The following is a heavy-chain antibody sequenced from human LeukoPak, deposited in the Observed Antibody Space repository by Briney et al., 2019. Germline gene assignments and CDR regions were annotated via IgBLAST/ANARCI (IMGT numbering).Heavy chain of an antibody. V-gene: IGHV4-4*07. CDR1: GGSISSYY. J-gene: IGHJ4*02. CDR3: ARLSGHDFWSGYRGAADY. Sequence: SETLSLTCTVSGGSISSYYWSWMRQPAGKGREGIGRIYTSGSTNYNPSLKSRVTISVDTSKNQYSLKLSSVTAADTAFYYCARLSGHDFWSGYRGAADYWGQGTLVTVSS. D-gene: IGHD3-3*01. CDR2: IYTSGST.